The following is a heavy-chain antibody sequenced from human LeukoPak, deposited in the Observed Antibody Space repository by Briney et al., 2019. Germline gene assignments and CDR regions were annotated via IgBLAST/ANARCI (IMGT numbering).Heavy chain of an antibody. CDR2: FDPEDGET. J-gene: IGHJ4*02. Sequence: PPASVKVSCKVSGYTLTDLSMHWVRQTPGKGLEWMGGFDPEDGETIYAQKFQGRVTMTEDTSTDTAYLELSSLKSEDTAVYYCATDRDIVAVPAALGYWGQGTLVTVSS. D-gene: IGHD2-2*01. CDR1: GYTLTDLS. V-gene: IGHV1-24*01. CDR3: ATDRDIVAVPAALGY.